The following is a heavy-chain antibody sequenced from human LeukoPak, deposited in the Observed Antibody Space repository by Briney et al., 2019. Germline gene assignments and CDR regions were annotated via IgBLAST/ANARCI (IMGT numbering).Heavy chain of an antibody. CDR1: GFTFSSYS. CDR3: ARDYSRYYCDSSGYSGLDY. Sequence: GGSLRLSCAASGFTFSSYSMNWVRQAPGKGLEWVSSISSSSSYIYYADSVKGRFTISRDNAKNSLYLQMNSLRAEDTAVYYCARDYSRYYCDSSGYSGLDYWGQGTLVTVSS. V-gene: IGHV3-21*01. D-gene: IGHD3-22*01. CDR2: ISSSSSYI. J-gene: IGHJ4*02.